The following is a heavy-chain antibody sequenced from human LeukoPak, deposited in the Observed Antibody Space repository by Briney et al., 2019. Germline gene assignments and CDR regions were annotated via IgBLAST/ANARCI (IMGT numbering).Heavy chain of an antibody. Sequence: SQTLSLTCTVSGGSISSGDYYWSWIRQPPGKGLEWIGSIYYSGSTNYNPSLKSRVTISVDTSKNQFSLKLSSVTAADTAVYYCARLRRGQQPVYCSSTSCSLKGAFDIWGQGTMVTVSS. CDR1: GGSISSGDYY. V-gene: IGHV4-30-4*01. D-gene: IGHD2-2*01. CDR3: ARLRRGQQPVYCSSTSCSLKGAFDI. CDR2: IYYSGST. J-gene: IGHJ3*02.